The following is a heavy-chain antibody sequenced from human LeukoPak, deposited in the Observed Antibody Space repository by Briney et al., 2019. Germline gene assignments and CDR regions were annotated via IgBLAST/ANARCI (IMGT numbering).Heavy chain of an antibody. CDR1: GFTFSSYE. Sequence: GGSLRLSCAASGFTFSSYEMNWVRQAPGKGLEWVSYISSRGSTIYYADSVKGRFTISRDNAKNSLYLQMNSLRAEDTAVYYCARDPIPIAVAGNDAFDIWGQGTTVTVSS. J-gene: IGHJ3*02. CDR2: ISSRGSTI. CDR3: ARDPIPIAVAGNDAFDI. V-gene: IGHV3-48*03. D-gene: IGHD6-19*01.